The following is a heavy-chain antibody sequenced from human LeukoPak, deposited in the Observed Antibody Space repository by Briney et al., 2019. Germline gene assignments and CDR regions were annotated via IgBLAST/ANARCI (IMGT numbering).Heavy chain of an antibody. CDR1: GGTFSSYA. CDR3: ARDRDGYNEAFGY. J-gene: IGHJ4*02. V-gene: IGHV1-69*13. Sequence: SVKVSCKASGGTFSSYAISWVRQAPGQGLEWMGGIIPIFGTANYAQKFQGRVTITADESTSTAYMELSSLRSEDTAVYHCARDRDGYNEAFGYWGQGTLVTVSS. CDR2: IIPIFGTA. D-gene: IGHD5-24*01.